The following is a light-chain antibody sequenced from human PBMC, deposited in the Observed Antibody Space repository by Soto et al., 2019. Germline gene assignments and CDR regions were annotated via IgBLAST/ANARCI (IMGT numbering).Light chain of an antibody. CDR3: QQSYRTPRT. CDR2: AAS. Sequence: DIQMTQSPSSLSASVGDRVTITCRASQSISSSLNWYQQKPGKAPKLLIYAASSLQSGVPSRFSGSGSATDFTLTISSLQPEDFATYYCQQSYRTPRTFGQGTKVEIK. CDR1: QSISSS. J-gene: IGKJ1*01. V-gene: IGKV1-39*01.